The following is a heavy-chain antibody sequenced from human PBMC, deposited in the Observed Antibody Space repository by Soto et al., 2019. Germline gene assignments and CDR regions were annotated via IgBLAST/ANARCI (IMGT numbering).Heavy chain of an antibody. CDR3: ARDGERWQVSTRSFDY. Sequence: QVQLVESGGGLVKPGGSLRLSCEASGFTFSDFYMSWIRQAPGKGLEWVSYITDSGTYTNYADSVRGRFTISRDNTRKSVFLQMNGLRAEDTAVYYCARDGERWQVSTRSFDYWGQGTLVTVSS. CDR2: ITDSGTYT. CDR1: GFTFSDFY. J-gene: IGHJ4*02. D-gene: IGHD6-19*01. V-gene: IGHV3-11*06.